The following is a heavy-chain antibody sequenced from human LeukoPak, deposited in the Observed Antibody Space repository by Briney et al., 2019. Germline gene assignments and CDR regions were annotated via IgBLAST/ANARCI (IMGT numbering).Heavy chain of an antibody. CDR3: AKDFISTY. J-gene: IGHJ4*02. V-gene: IGHV3-23*01. CDR1: GFTFSSYA. CDR2: ISNSGDNT. Sequence: GGSLRLSCAASGFTFSSYAMSWVRQAPGKGLEWVSAISNSGDNTYNADSVKDRFTISRDNSKNTLYLQMNSLRAEDTAVYYCAKDFISTYWGQGTLVTVSS. D-gene: IGHD2/OR15-2a*01.